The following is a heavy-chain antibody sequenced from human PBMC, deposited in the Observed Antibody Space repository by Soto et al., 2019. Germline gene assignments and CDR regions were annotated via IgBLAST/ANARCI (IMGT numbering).Heavy chain of an antibody. Sequence: EVHLLESGGGLVQPGGSLTLSCAASGFTFSSYAMSWVRQAPGKGLEWVSAISGGGGDSTYYADSVKGRLIISKDNSKNTLYLQMSSLRAEDTAVYYWAKELAIIGKGAFDMWGQGTMVTVSS. CDR1: GFTFSSYA. CDR2: ISGGGGDST. V-gene: IGHV3-23*01. D-gene: IGHD3-3*02. CDR3: AKELAIIGKGAFDM. J-gene: IGHJ3*02.